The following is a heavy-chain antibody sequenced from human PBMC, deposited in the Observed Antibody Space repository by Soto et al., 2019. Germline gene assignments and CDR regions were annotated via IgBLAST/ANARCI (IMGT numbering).Heavy chain of an antibody. CDR2: IIPIFGTA. CDR3: ARCPYYYYYYGMDV. Sequence: SVKVSWKACRVTFSSYSSCWARQAPGQGLEWMGGIIPIFGTANYAQKFQGRVTITADESTSTAYMELSSLRSEDTAVYYCARCPYYYYYYGMDVWGQGTTVTVSS. CDR1: RVTFSSYS. V-gene: IGHV1-69*13. J-gene: IGHJ6*02.